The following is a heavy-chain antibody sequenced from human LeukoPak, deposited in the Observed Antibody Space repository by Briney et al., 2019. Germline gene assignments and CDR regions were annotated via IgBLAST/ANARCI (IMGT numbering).Heavy chain of an antibody. Sequence: MPSETLSLTCTVSGGSISSGGYYWSWIRQHPGKGLEWIGYIYYSGSTYYNPSLKSRVTISVDTSKNQFSLKLSSVTAADTAVYYCARGYCSSTSCYKLDYWGQGTLVTVSS. D-gene: IGHD2-2*02. CDR2: IYYSGST. CDR1: GGSISSGGYY. V-gene: IGHV4-31*03. CDR3: ARGYCSSTSCYKLDY. J-gene: IGHJ4*02.